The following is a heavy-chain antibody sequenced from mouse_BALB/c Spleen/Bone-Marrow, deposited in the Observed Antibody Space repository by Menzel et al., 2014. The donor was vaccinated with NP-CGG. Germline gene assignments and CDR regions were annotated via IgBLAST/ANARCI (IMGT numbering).Heavy chain of an antibody. CDR3: ARVARTTARFAY. D-gene: IGHD1-2*01. J-gene: IGHJ3*01. Sequence: EVKLVESGPVLVKPSQSLSLTCTVTAYSITSGYGWHWIRQFPGNKLEWMGYIHYSGTTHYSPSLKSRISITRDASKNQFFLQLNYVTTEDTATYNCARVARTTARFAYWGQGTLVTVSA. CDR2: IHYSGTT. V-gene: IGHV3-1*02. CDR1: AYSITSGYG.